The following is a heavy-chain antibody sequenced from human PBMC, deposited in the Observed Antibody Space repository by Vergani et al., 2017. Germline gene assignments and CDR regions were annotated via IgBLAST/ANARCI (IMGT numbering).Heavy chain of an antibody. V-gene: IGHV4-39*01. Sequence: QLQLQESGPGLVKPSETLSLTCTVSGGSISSSSYYWGWIRQPPGKGLEWIGSIYYSGSTYYNPSLKSRVTISVDTSKNQFSLKLSSVTAADTAVYYCAGGRGNYQYYYYYYYMDVWGKGTTVTVSS. CDR2: IYYSGST. CDR3: AGGRGNYQYYYYYYYMDV. D-gene: IGHD1-7*01. CDR1: GGSISSSSYY. J-gene: IGHJ6*03.